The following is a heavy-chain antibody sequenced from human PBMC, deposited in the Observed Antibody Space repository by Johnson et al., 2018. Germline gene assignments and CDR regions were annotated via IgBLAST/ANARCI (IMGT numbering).Heavy chain of an antibody. CDR3: AKEGDI. Sequence: EVQLVETGGGLVQPGGSLRLSCAASGFIFSTYAMSWVRQAPGTGLEWVSMISGSGDFTYYADSVKGRFTVSRDNSKNTVYVQMNNLRAEDTAVYYCAKEGDIWGQGTMVIVSS. CDR2: ISGSGDFT. V-gene: IGHV3-23*04. J-gene: IGHJ3*02. CDR1: GFIFSTYA.